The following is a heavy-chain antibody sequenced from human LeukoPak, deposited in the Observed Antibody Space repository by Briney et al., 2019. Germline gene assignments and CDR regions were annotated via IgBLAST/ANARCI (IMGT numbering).Heavy chain of an antibody. Sequence: GGSLRLSCEASGFTFTSYAMHWVRQAPGKGLEWVAAISYDGSNKIYTDSVKGRFTISRDNSKNTLYLQMGSLRAEDMAVYYCARSPAYYDSSGYYYFDYWGQGTLVTVSS. D-gene: IGHD3-22*01. CDR2: ISYDGSNK. J-gene: IGHJ4*02. CDR1: GFTFTSYA. CDR3: ARSPAYYDSSGYYYFDY. V-gene: IGHV3-30*14.